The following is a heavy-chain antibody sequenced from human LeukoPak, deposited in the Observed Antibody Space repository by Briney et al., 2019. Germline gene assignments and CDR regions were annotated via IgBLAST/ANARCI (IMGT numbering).Heavy chain of an antibody. Sequence: ASVKVSCKASGYTFTSYYMHWVRQAPGQGLEWMGIINPSGGSTSYAQKFQGRVTMTRDTSTSTVYMELSSLRSEDTAVYYCARDPRPTSSSWYNWFDPWGQGTLVTVSS. CDR3: ARDPRPTSSSWYNWFDP. CDR1: GYTFTSYY. CDR2: INPSGGST. J-gene: IGHJ5*02. V-gene: IGHV1-46*01. D-gene: IGHD6-13*01.